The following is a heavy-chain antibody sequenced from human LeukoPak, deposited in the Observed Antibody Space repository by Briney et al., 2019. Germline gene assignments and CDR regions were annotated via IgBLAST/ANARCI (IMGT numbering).Heavy chain of an antibody. Sequence: SETLSLTCTVSGGSISSGGYYWSWIRQHPGKGLEWIGYIYYSGSTYYNPSLKSRVTISVDTSKNQFSLKLSSVAAADTAVYYCARGLPRPYAVTLYYFDYWGQGTLVTVSS. CDR1: GGSISSGGYY. V-gene: IGHV4-31*03. CDR2: IYYSGST. D-gene: IGHD2-8*01. J-gene: IGHJ4*02. CDR3: ARGLPRPYAVTLYYFDY.